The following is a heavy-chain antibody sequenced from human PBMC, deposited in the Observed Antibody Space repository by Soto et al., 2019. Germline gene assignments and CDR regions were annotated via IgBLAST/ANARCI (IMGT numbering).Heavy chain of an antibody. D-gene: IGHD3-16*01. CDR2: IHESGNPT. Sequence: VQLLESGGGLVQPGGSLRLSCVVSGLPSNKYSMSWVRQAPGKGLEWVSGIHESGNPTYYADSVKGRFTISRDNSKNTLYLQMTSLRAEDTAIYYCIPIIISLLNSWGQGTLVTVSS. CDR1: GLPSNKYS. J-gene: IGHJ4*02. CDR3: IPIIISLLNS. V-gene: IGHV3-23*01.